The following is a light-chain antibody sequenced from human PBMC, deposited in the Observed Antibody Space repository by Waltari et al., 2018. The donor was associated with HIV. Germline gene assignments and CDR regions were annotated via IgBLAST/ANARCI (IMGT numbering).Light chain of an antibody. Sequence: QSALTQPASVSGSPGQSITISCPGTSSDLVSWYQQHPDKAPKVMIFEVSKRPSGVSNRFSGSKSGNTASLTISGLQAEDEADYYCCSYVGSGTWVFGGGTKLTVL. CDR2: EVS. V-gene: IGLV2-23*02. J-gene: IGLJ3*02. CDR3: CSYVGSGTWV. CDR1: SSDL.